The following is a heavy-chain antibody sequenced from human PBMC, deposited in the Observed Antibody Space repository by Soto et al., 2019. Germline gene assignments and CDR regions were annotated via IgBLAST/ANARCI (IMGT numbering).Heavy chain of an antibody. CDR1: GYTFTSYA. CDR2: INAGNGNT. J-gene: IGHJ5*02. V-gene: IGHV1-3*01. Sequence: KVSCKASGYTFTSYAMHWVRQAPGQRLEWMGWINAGNGNTKYSQKFQGRVTITRDTSASTAYMELSSLRSEDTAVYYCARAGDFWSGWFDPWGQGTLVTVSS. D-gene: IGHD3-3*01. CDR3: ARAGDFWSGWFDP.